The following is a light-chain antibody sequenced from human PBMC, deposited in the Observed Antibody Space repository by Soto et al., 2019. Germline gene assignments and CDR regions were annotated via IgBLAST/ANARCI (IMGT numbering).Light chain of an antibody. Sequence: EIVLTQAPGALSLYPGERATLSCRASQSVSSTYLAWYQQKPGQAPRLLIYGASSRATGIPDRFSGSGSGTDFTLTISRLEPEDFAVYYCQQYGNSPKLTVGGGTKVDIK. J-gene: IGKJ4*01. V-gene: IGKV3-20*01. CDR2: GAS. CDR1: QSVSSTY. CDR3: QQYGNSPKLT.